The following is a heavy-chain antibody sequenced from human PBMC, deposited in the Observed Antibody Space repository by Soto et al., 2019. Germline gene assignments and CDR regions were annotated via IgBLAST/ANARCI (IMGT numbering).Heavy chain of an antibody. D-gene: IGHD1-26*01. CDR1: GGSISSYY. V-gene: IGHV4-59*08. Sequence: QVQLQESGPGLVKPSETLSLTCTVSGGSISSYYWSWIRQPPGKGLEWIGYIYYSGSTNYNPSLXSXAXIXXDTSKNQVSLKLSSVTAADTAVYYCARRYGGNLDYWGQGTLVTVSS. CDR3: ARRYGGNLDY. J-gene: IGHJ4*02. CDR2: IYYSGST.